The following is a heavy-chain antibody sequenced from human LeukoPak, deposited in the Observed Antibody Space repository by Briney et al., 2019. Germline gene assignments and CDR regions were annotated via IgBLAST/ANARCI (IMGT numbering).Heavy chain of an antibody. CDR1: GFTFSSYG. J-gene: IGHJ4*02. D-gene: IGHD3-22*01. Sequence: PGGSLRLSCAASGFTFSSYGMHWVRQVPGKGLEWVAVISYDGSNKYYADSVKGRFTISRDNSKNTLYLQMNSLRAEDTAVYYCAKVQYYYDSSVDYWGQGTLVTVSS. V-gene: IGHV3-30*18. CDR3: AKVQYYYDSSVDY. CDR2: ISYDGSNK.